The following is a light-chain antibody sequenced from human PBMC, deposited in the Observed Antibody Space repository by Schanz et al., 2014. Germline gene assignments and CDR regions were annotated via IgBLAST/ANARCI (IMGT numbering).Light chain of an antibody. Sequence: EIVLTQSPGTLSLSPGERATLSCRASQSVHRNYLAWHQQKPGQTPRLLIYGASSRATGIPDRFSGSGSGTDFTLTISSLEPEDFAVYYCQQRSNWPPTFGQGTKVEIK. CDR1: QSVHRNY. J-gene: IGKJ1*01. V-gene: IGKV3D-20*02. CDR3: QQRSNWPPT. CDR2: GAS.